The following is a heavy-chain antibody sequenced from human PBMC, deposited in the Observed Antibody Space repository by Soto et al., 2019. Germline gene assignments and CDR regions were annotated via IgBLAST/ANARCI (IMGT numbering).Heavy chain of an antibody. V-gene: IGHV1-3*01. CDR2: INAGNGNT. CDR1: GYTFISYA. CDR3: ARELQGLYYFDY. J-gene: IGHJ4*02. Sequence: EASVKVSCKASGYTFISYAIHWVRQAPGQRLEWMGWINAGNGNTKYSQKFQGRVTITRDTSASTAYMELTSLRSEDTAVYYCARELQGLYYFDYWGQGTLVTVYS. D-gene: IGHD2-15*01.